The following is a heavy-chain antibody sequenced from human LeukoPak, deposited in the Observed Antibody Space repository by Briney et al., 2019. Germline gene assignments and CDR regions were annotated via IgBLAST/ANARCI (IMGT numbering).Heavy chain of an antibody. J-gene: IGHJ5*02. D-gene: IGHD1-26*01. CDR1: VYTFTSYG. V-gene: IGHV1-18*01. CDR3: AREGRYSGSYWLFNWFDP. CDR2: ISAYNGNT. Sequence: ASVKVSCKASVYTFTSYGISWVRQAPGQGLEWMGWISAYNGNTNYAQKLQGRVTMTTDTSMSTAYMELRSLRSDDTAVYYCAREGRYSGSYWLFNWFDPWGQGTLVTVSS.